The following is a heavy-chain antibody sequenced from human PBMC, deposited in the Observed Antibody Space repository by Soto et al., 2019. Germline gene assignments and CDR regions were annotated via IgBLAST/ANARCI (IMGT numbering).Heavy chain of an antibody. CDR1: GFTFSSYA. Sequence: PGGSLRLSCAASGFTFSSYAMHWVRQAPGKGLEWVAVISYDGSNKYYADSVKGRFTISRDNSKNTLYLQMNSLRAEDTAVYYCARELLYDSSGSIDYWGQGTLVTVSS. CDR3: ARELLYDSSGSIDY. D-gene: IGHD3-22*01. J-gene: IGHJ4*02. CDR2: ISYDGSNK. V-gene: IGHV3-30-3*01.